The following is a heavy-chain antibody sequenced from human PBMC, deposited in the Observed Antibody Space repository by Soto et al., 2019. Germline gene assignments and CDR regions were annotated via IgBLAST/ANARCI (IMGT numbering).Heavy chain of an antibody. CDR1: GGSISSGGYS. D-gene: IGHD3-9*01. V-gene: IGHV4-30-2*01. CDR3: ARAAAYYDILTGYELTRYYFDY. J-gene: IGHJ4*02. Sequence: QLQLQESGSGLVKPSQTLSLTCAVSGGSISSGGYSWSWIRQPPGKGLEWIGYIYHSGSTYYNPSLKIRVTISVDRSKNQFSLKLSSVTAADTAVYYCARAAAYYDILTGYELTRYYFDYWGQGTLVTVSS. CDR2: IYHSGST.